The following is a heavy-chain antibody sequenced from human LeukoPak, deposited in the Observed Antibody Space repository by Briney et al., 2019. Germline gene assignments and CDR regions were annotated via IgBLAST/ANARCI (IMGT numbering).Heavy chain of an antibody. V-gene: IGHV1-18*01. CDR1: GYTFTSHD. CDR2: ISAYNGNT. D-gene: IGHD1-26*01. Sequence: ASVKVSCKASGYTFTSHDISWVRQAPGQGLEWMGWISAYNGNTKYAQKLQGRVTMTTDTSTSTAYMELKSLRSDDTAVYYCARDQMGGSYYGYFQHWGQGTLVTVSS. J-gene: IGHJ1*01. CDR3: ARDQMGGSYYGYFQH.